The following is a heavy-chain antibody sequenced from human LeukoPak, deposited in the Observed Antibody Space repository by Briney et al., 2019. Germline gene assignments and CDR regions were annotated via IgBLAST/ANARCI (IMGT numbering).Heavy chain of an antibody. CDR1: GFTFSSYG. D-gene: IGHD5-12*01. Sequence: PGGSLRLSCAASGFTFSSYGMHWVRRHPAKGLEGVAFIRYDGSNKYYADSVKGRFTISRDNSKNTLYLQMNSLRAEDTAVYYCAGGYDSHDYYYYYMDVWGKGTTVTISS. J-gene: IGHJ6*03. CDR2: IRYDGSNK. V-gene: IGHV3-30*02. CDR3: AGGYDSHDYYYYYMDV.